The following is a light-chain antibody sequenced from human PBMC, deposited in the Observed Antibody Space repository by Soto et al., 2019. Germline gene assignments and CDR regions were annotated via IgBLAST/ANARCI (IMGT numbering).Light chain of an antibody. V-gene: IGLV2-14*03. CDR2: DVS. CDR3: SSYTTSSTLV. CDR1: SSDVGGYNY. Sequence: QAASVSGSPGQSITISCTGTSSDVGGYNYVSWYQQHPGKAPKLIVYDVSNRPSGVSNRFSGSRSGNTASLTISGLQAEDEADYYCSSYTTSSTLVFGGGTKLTVL. J-gene: IGLJ2*01.